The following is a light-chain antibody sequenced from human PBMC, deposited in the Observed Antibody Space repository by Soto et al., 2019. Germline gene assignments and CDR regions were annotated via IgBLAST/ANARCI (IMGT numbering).Light chain of an antibody. V-gene: IGKV3-15*01. CDR3: QQYSRWPLT. J-gene: IGKJ4*01. CDR2: GAS. Sequence: EIVMTQSPATLSVSPGERATLSCRASQSVYSNLAWYQQKPGQVPRLLIYGASTRATGIPARFSGSGSGTEFTLTISSLQSEDLSVYYCQQYSRWPLTFGGGTKVEIK. CDR1: QSVYSN.